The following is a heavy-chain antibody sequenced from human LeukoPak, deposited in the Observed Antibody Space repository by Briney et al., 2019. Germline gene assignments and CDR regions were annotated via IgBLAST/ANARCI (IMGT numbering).Heavy chain of an antibody. J-gene: IGHJ4*02. CDR2: IYPGDSDT. CDR3: ARPFRYYHDGSGYYSFDY. Sequence: GESLKISCKGSGYSFTSYRIGWVRQMPGKGLEWMGIIYPGDSDTRYSPSFQGQVTISVDKSISTAYLQWSSLKASDTAMYYCARPFRYYHDGSGYYSFDYWGQGTLVTVSS. V-gene: IGHV5-51*01. CDR1: GYSFTSYR. D-gene: IGHD3-22*01.